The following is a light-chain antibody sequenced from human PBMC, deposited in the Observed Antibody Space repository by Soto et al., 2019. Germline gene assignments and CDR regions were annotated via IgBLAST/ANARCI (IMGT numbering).Light chain of an antibody. CDR2: KAS. J-gene: IGKJ1*01. CDR1: QSLSSW. V-gene: IGKV1-5*03. CDR3: QQYNSYSGT. Sequence: DIQMTQSPSTLSASVGDRVTITCRASQSLSSWLAWYQQKPGKAPKLLIYKASSLESGVPSRFSGSGSGTEFTLTISSLQPDDFATYYCQQYNSYSGTFGQGTKV.